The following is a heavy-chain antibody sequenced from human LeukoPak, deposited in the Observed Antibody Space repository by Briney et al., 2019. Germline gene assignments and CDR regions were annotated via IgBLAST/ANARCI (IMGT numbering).Heavy chain of an antibody. CDR3: ASGRQLGY. D-gene: IGHD6-13*01. CDR1: GFTFSNYW. J-gene: IGHJ4*02. V-gene: IGHV3-7*01. Sequence: GGSLSLSCAASGFTFSNYWMSWVRQAPGKGLEWVANIKENGSEKYYVDSVKGRFTISRDNARNSLYLQMNSLRAEDTAVYYCASGRQLGYWGQGTLVTVSS. CDR2: IKENGSEK.